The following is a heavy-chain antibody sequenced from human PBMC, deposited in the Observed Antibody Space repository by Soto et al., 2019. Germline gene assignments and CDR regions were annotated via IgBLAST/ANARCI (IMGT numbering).Heavy chain of an antibody. J-gene: IGHJ4*02. CDR2: ISYDGSDK. V-gene: IGHV3-30-3*01. CDR3: ARDRWGTSVTLGGDC. D-gene: IGHD3-16*01. Sequence: QVQLVESGGGVVQPGMSLRLSCAASGFIFSDYAMHWVRQAPGKGLEWVAVISYDGSDKYYVDSVKGRFTISRDNSKNTLYLQMNSLKTEDTAMYYCARDRWGTSVTLGGDCWGQGILVTVSA. CDR1: GFIFSDYA.